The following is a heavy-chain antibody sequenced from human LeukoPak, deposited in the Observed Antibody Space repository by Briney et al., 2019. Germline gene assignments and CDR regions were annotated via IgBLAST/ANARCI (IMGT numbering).Heavy chain of an antibody. V-gene: IGHV3-48*03. CDR1: GFYLSTYD. D-gene: IGHD3-10*01. CDR2: ISDRDGSR. CDR3: ARDEARGTEVWFDP. J-gene: IGHJ5*02. Sequence: GGSLRLSCAASGFYLSTYDMTWVRQAPGKGLEWLSYISDRDGSRYYADSVRARFTISRDTDKNLLYLQIDSLRVEDTAVYYCARDEARGTEVWFDPWGQGTLVTVSS.